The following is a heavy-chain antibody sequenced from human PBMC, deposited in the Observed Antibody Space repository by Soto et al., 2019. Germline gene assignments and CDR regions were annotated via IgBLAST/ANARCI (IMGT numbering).Heavy chain of an antibody. D-gene: IGHD3-3*01. CDR2: INPSGGST. Sequence: ASLKVSCKASGYTFTSYYIQWVRQAPGQGLEWMGIINPSGGSTSYAQKFQGRVTMTRDTSTSTVYMELSSLRSEDTAVYYCARVQGRYDFWSGYAYYYYYYGMDVWGQGTTVTSP. CDR3: ARVQGRYDFWSGYAYYYYYYGMDV. V-gene: IGHV1-46*01. J-gene: IGHJ6*02. CDR1: GYTFTSYY.